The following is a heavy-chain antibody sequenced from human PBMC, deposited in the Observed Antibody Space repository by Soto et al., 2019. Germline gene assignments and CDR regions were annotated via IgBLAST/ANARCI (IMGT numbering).Heavy chain of an antibody. J-gene: IGHJ5*02. CDR3: ARGGGVPALGDP. D-gene: IGHD3-16*01. CDR1: GVSMRNSY. CDR2: ISTSGNT. V-gene: IGHV4-4*07. Sequence: SETLSLTCIVSGVSMRNSYWTWIRQSAGKGLEWIGRISTSGNTNYNPSLNSRLTMSVDTSKNQVSLKLTSVTAADTAVYYCARGGGVPALGDPWGQGTLVTVSS.